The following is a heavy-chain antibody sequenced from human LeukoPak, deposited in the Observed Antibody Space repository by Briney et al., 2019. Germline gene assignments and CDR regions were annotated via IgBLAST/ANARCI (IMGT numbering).Heavy chain of an antibody. J-gene: IGHJ4*02. CDR3: ATNGGGDSGYGNFDY. Sequence: GGSLRLSCAVSGFTFDDYAMHWVRQVPGKGLEWVSGISWNSETIGYADSVKGRFTISRDNAKNSLYLQMNSLRAEDTALYYCATNGGGDSGYGNFDYWGQGTLVTVSS. CDR2: ISWNSETI. D-gene: IGHD5-12*01. CDR1: GFTFDDYA. V-gene: IGHV3-9*01.